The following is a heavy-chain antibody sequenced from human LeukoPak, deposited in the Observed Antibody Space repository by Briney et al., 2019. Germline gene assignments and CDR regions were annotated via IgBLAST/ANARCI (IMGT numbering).Heavy chain of an antibody. J-gene: IGHJ4*02. CDR2: ITASGGST. D-gene: IGHD6-19*01. V-gene: IGHV3-23*01. Sequence: GGSLRLSCASSGFTFNNYAMTWVRQAPGKGLEWVSSITASGGSTYCADSVKGRFTISRDNSKNTLYLQMNSLRAEDTAVYYCASPSKSSGWYVDYWGQGTLVTVSS. CDR3: ASPSKSSGWYVDY. CDR1: GFTFNNYA.